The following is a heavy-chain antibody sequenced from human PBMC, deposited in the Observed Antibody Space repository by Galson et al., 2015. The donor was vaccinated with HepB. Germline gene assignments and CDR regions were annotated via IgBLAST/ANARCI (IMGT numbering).Heavy chain of an antibody. CDR1: GFTFSSYS. J-gene: IGHJ4*02. Sequence: SLRLSCAASGFTFSSYSMNWVRQASGKGLEWVSSISSSSSYIYYEDSVKGRFTISRDNAKNPLYLQMNSLRAEDTAVYYCARVQTALVYCGGDCYLDYWGQGTLVTVSS. D-gene: IGHD2-21*02. CDR2: ISSSSSYI. CDR3: ARVQTALVYCGGDCYLDY. V-gene: IGHV3-21*01.